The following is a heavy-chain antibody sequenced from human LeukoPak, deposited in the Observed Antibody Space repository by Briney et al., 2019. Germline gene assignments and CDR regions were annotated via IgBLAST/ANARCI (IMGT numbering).Heavy chain of an antibody. V-gene: IGHV3-30*18. J-gene: IGHJ3*02. Sequence: PGRSLRLSCAASGFTFDDYAMHWVRQAPGKGLEWVAVISYDGSNKYYADSVKGRFTISRDNSKNTLYLQMNSLRAEDTAVYYCAKGPDFDWLSHDAFDIWGQGTMVTVSS. D-gene: IGHD3-9*01. CDR3: AKGPDFDWLSHDAFDI. CDR2: ISYDGSNK. CDR1: GFTFDDYA.